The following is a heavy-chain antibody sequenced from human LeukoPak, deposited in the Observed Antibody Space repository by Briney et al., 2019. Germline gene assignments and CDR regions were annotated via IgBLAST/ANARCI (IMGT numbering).Heavy chain of an antibody. D-gene: IGHD6-13*01. CDR2: IFPGDSDT. CDR1: GYPFTSYC. J-gene: IGHJ5*02. Sequence: GESLTISCKGSGYPFTSYCIGWVRPMPGKGLEWRGVIFPGDSDTRYSPSFQGQVTISADKSINTASLQASSLRASDTAMYYCARLRSIAAAAGWFDIWGQGTLVTVSS. CDR3: ARLRSIAAAAGWFDI. V-gene: IGHV5-51*01.